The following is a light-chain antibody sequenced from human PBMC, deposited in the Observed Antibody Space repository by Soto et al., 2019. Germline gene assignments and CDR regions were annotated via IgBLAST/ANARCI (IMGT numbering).Light chain of an antibody. CDR2: GAS. Sequence: EIVLTQSPGTLSLSPGERTTLSCRASQSISSKYLAWYQQKLGQAPRLLIYGASSRATGIPDRFSGSGSGTDFPLTISRLDPEDFALYYCHQYDNSPWTFGQGTRVEIK. CDR1: QSISSKY. CDR3: HQYDNSPWT. V-gene: IGKV3-20*01. J-gene: IGKJ1*01.